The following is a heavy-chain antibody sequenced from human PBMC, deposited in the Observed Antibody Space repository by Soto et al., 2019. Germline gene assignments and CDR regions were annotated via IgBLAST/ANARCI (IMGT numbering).Heavy chain of an antibody. CDR3: TIVRVADSAPDH. CDR2: IYPGDSDT. D-gene: IGHD3-10*02. CDR1: GDSVRTYW. J-gene: IGHJ1*01. V-gene: IGHV5-51*01. Sequence: GESVKSSGRGFGDSVRTYWRFWVRQMPVKGLEWMGIIYPGDSDTRYSPSFQGQGTFSADKSITPAYMQWSRLKASDTAMYSCTIVRVADSAPDHRGHGTLVTV.